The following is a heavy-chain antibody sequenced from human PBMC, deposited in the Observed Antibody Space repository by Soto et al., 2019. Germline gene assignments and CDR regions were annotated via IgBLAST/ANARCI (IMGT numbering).Heavy chain of an antibody. V-gene: IGHV3-23*01. D-gene: IGHD5-12*01. J-gene: IGHJ4*02. CDR1: GFTFSNYA. CDR3: VKDFRGGHDWTPD. Sequence: EVQLLESGGDLVQPGGSLRLSCAASGFTFSNYAMSWVRQAPGKGLEWVSLIRGSGGPTNYADSVKGRFPVSRDNSKKLLFLPMNSLRAEDTGVYYCVKDFRGGHDWTPDWGQGTLVTVSS. CDR2: IRGSGGPT.